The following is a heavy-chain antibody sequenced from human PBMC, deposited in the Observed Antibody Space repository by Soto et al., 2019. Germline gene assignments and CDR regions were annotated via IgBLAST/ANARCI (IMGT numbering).Heavy chain of an antibody. D-gene: IGHD2-15*01. J-gene: IGHJ4*02. V-gene: IGHV3-48*01. CDR1: GFTFSSYS. Sequence: GGSLRLSCAASGFTFSSYSMNWVRQAPGKGLEWVAYISSSSSTIYYADSGKGRFTISRDNAKNSLYLQMNSMRAEDNAVYYCARGWSSLGFMLQGSYCSGGSCYPIDYWGQGTLVTVSS. CDR3: ARGWSSLGFMLQGSYCSGGSCYPIDY. CDR2: ISSSSSTI.